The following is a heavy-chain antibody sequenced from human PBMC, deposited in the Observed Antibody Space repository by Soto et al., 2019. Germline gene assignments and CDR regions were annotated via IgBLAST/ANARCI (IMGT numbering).Heavy chain of an antibody. D-gene: IGHD6-6*01. CDR3: ARSPYSSSAYGMDV. Sequence: PGESLKISCKGSGYSFAGYWITWVRQMPGKGLEWMGRIDPSDSQTYYSPSFRGHVTISAAKSITTVFLQWSSLRASDTAMYYCARSPYSSSAYGMDVWGQGTTVTVSS. V-gene: IGHV5-10-1*01. CDR1: GYSFAGYW. J-gene: IGHJ6*02. CDR2: IDPSDSQT.